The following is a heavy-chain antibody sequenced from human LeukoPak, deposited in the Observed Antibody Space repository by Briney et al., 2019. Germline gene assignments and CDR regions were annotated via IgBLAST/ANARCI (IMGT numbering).Heavy chain of an antibody. Sequence: PGGSLRLSCAASGFTFSSNNMTWVRQAQGKGLEWVSPIYSGGGTYYADSVKGRFTISRDNSKNTLYLQMNSLRAEDTAVYYCARAKPKNMVRGLIMRRESRYYFDYWGQGTLVTVSS. D-gene: IGHD3-10*01. CDR2: IYSGGGT. CDR1: GFTFSSNN. J-gene: IGHJ4*02. CDR3: ARAKPKNMVRGLIMRRESRYYFDY. V-gene: IGHV3-53*01.